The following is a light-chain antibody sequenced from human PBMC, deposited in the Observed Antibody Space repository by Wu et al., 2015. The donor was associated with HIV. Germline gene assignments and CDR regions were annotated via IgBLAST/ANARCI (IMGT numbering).Light chain of an antibody. CDR1: QSVSIN. J-gene: IGKJ1*01. CDR2: GAS. Sequence: EVVMTQSPATLSVSPGERATLSCRTSQSVSINLAWYQQKPGQAPRLLIYGASTRATGIPARFSGSGSGTESTLTISSLQSEDFAVYYCQHYNNWPPRGTFGQGTKVEIK. CDR3: QHYNNWPPRGT. V-gene: IGKV3-15*01.